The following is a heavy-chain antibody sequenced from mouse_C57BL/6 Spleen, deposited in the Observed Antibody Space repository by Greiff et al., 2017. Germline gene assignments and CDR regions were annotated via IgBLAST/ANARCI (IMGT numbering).Heavy chain of an antibody. Sequence: VHLVESGAELVRPGTSVKVSCKASGYAFTNYLIEWVKQRPGQGLEWIGVINPGSGGTNYNEKFKGKATLTADKSSSTAYMQLSSLTSEDSAVYFCARSNRPLAIDYWGQGTAVTVSS. CDR2: INPGSGGT. D-gene: IGHD1-2*01. CDR1: GYAFTNYL. J-gene: IGHJ4*01. V-gene: IGHV1-54*01. CDR3: ARSNRPLAIDY.